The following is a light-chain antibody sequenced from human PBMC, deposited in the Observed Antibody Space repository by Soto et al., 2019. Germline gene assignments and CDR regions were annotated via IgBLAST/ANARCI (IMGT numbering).Light chain of an antibody. V-gene: IGLV2-8*01. J-gene: IGLJ2*01. Sequence: QSALTQPPSASGSPGQSVTISCTGTSSDIGVYDYVSWYQRHPGKAPKLVIYDVSKRPSGVSDRFSGSKSGNTASLTVSGLQAEDEADYFCGSYAGTKNFVVFGGGTKLTVL. CDR1: SSDIGVYDY. CDR2: DVS. CDR3: GSYAGTKNFVV.